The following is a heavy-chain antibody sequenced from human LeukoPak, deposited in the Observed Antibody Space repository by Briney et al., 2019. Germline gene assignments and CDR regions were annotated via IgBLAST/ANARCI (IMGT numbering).Heavy chain of an antibody. CDR1: GFTFSSYA. CDR3: ARGGSNSPYYFDY. CDR2: ISSNGGST. J-gene: IGHJ4*02. D-gene: IGHD2-2*01. V-gene: IGHV3-64D*09. Sequence: TGGSLRLSCSASGFTFSSYAMHWVRQAPGKGLEYVSAISSNGGSTYYADSVKGRFTISRDNSKNTLYLQMSSLRAEDTAVYYCARGGSNSPYYFDYWGQGTLVTVSS.